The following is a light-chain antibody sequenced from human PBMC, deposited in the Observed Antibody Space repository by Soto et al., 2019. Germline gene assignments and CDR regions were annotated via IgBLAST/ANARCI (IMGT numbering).Light chain of an antibody. J-gene: IGKJ1*01. V-gene: IGKV1-5*03. CDR3: QQFITYPWT. CDR2: QAS. Sequence: DIQMTQSPSTLSASVGDRVTITCRASHSISSELAWYQQKLGKAPKLLIYQASTLETGVPSRFSGSGSGTEFTLTITCLQPDDFATYYCQQFITYPWTFGQGTKVEIK. CDR1: HSISSE.